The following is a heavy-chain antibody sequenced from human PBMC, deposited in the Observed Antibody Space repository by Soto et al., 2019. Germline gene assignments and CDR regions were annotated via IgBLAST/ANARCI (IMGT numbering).Heavy chain of an antibody. V-gene: IGHV4-39*01. CDR2: IYYSGST. J-gene: IGHJ4*02. CDR1: GGSIRRNSYY. D-gene: IGHD1-26*01. CDR3: APVGGTAPHIEY. Sequence: QLQLQESGPGLVKSSETLSLTCTVSGGSIRRNSYYWGWIRQPPGKGLEWIGSIYYSGSTYYSPSLKSRVTISLDTSKNQFSLRLSSVTAADTAVYYCAPVGGTAPHIEYWGQGTLVTVSS.